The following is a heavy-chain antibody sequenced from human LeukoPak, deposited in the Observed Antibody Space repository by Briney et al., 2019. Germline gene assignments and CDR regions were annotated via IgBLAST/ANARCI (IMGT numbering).Heavy chain of an antibody. V-gene: IGHV3-30-3*01. CDR1: GFTFRNSP. Sequence: PGRSLRLSCAGSGFTFRNSPMHWVRQGPGKGLEWLAVISNDGTKKYYADSVKGRFTISRDDSKNTVYLEMTSLRAEDTAVYYCARVLGWVARGGFESWGQGTLVTVSP. J-gene: IGHJ4*02. CDR2: ISNDGTKK. D-gene: IGHD3/OR15-3a*01. CDR3: ARVLGWVARGGFES.